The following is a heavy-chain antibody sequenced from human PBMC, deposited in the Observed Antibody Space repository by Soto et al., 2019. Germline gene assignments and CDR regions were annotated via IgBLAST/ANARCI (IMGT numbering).Heavy chain of an antibody. D-gene: IGHD3-3*01. J-gene: IGHJ4*02. CDR3: ARGIFGVGTANDY. CDR1: GFTFSGSW. V-gene: IGHV3-74*02. Sequence: EVQLVESGGGLVQPGGSLRLSCAASGFTFSGSWMHWVRQAPGKGLVWVSRINGDGSGTSYADFVKGRFTISRDDAKNTMFLQMNGLRAEDTAVNAWARGIFGVGTANDYWGQGTLGTVSS. CDR2: INGDGSGT.